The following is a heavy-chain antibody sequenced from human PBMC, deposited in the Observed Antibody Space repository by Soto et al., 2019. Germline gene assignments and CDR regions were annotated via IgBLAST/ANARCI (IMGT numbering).Heavy chain of an antibody. D-gene: IGHD3-3*01. CDR1: GGSISSGDYY. J-gene: IGHJ5*02. CDR3: ARGPLYYDFWSGYYTNNWFDP. CDR2: IYYSGST. V-gene: IGHV4-30-4*01. Sequence: SETLSLTCTVSGGSISSGDYYWSWIRQPPGKGLEWIGYIYYSGSTYYNPSLKSRVTISVDTSKNQFSLKLSSVTAADTAVYYCARGPLYYDFWSGYYTNNWFDPWGQGPLITVSS.